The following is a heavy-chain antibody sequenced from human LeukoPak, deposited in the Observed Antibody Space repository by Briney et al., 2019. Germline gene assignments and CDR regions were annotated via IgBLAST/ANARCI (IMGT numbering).Heavy chain of an antibody. V-gene: IGHV3-23*01. J-gene: IGHJ3*02. CDR1: GFTLSSYA. D-gene: IGHD2-21*01. CDR3: ANEGSSLVIHAFDI. CDR2: ISVSGNT. Sequence: GGSLRLSCAASGFTLSSYAMSWVRQGPGKGLEWVSAISVSGNTYHADSVKGRFTISRDSSKNTLYLQMNSLRAGDAAVYYCANEGSSLVIHAFDIWGQGTVVTVSS.